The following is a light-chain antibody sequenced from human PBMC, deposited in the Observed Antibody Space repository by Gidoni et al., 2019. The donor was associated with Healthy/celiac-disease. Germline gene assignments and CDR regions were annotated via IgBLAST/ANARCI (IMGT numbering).Light chain of an antibody. CDR3: QQRSNWPGT. V-gene: IGKV3-11*01. J-gene: IGKJ1*01. CDR1: QSVSSY. Sequence: EIVLTQSPATLSLSPGERATLSCRASQSVSSYLAWYQQKPGQAPRLLIYDASNRATGIPARFSGSGSGTDFTLTISSLEPEDFAVYYCQQRSNWPGTFXHXTKVXIK. CDR2: DAS.